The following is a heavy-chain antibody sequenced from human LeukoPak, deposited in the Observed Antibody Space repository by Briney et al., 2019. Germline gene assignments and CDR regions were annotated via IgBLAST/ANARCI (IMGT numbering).Heavy chain of an antibody. CDR1: GFTFSSYG. CDR2: ISGSGGST. D-gene: IGHD4-11*01. V-gene: IGHV3-23*01. Sequence: TGGSLRLSCAASGFTFSSYGMSCVRQAPGKGLEWVSAISGSGGSTYYADSVKGRFTISRDNSKNTLYLQMSTLRADDTAIYYCAKGGSSYSEMDYWGQGTLVTVSS. CDR3: AKGGSSYSEMDY. J-gene: IGHJ4*02.